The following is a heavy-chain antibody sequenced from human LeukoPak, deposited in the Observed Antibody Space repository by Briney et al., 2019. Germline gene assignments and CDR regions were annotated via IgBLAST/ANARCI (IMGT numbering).Heavy chain of an antibody. D-gene: IGHD6-19*01. CDR1: GFTVSSNY. V-gene: IGHV3-53*01. J-gene: IGHJ4*02. Sequence: GGSLRLSCAASGFTVSSNYMGWVRQAPGKGLEWVSVIYSGGSTYYADSVKGRFTISRDNSKNTLYLQMNSLRAEDTAVYYCARGYSSGWYYFDYWGQGTLVTVSS. CDR2: IYSGGST. CDR3: ARGYSSGWYYFDY.